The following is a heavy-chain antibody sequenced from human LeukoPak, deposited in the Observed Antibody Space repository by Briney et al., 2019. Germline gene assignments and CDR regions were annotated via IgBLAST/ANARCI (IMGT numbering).Heavy chain of an antibody. CDR3: ARGALEMATRGAFDI. CDR1: GFTFSSYA. CDR2: ISYDGSNK. Sequence: PGGSLRLSCAASGFTFSSYAMHWVRQAPGKGLEWVAVISYDGSNKYYADSVKGRFTISRDNAKNSLYLQMNSLRAEDTAVYYCARGALEMATRGAFDIWGQGTMVTVSS. J-gene: IGHJ3*02. V-gene: IGHV3-30-3*01. D-gene: IGHD5-24*01.